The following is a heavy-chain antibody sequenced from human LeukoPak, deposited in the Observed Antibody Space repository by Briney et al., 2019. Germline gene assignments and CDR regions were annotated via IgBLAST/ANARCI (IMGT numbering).Heavy chain of an antibody. CDR3: ARGPKDYYDSSGYYFPFDY. D-gene: IGHD3-22*01. Sequence: GGSLRLSCAASRFTFSSYSMNWVRQAPGKGLEWVSSISSSSSYIYYADSVKGRFTISRDNAKNSLYLQMNSLRAEDTAVYYCARGPKDYYDSSGYYFPFDYWGQGTLVTVSS. CDR2: ISSSSSYI. CDR1: RFTFSSYS. J-gene: IGHJ4*02. V-gene: IGHV3-21*01.